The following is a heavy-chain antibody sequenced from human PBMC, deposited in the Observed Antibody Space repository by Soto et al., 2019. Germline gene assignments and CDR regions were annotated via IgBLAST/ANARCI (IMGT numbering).Heavy chain of an antibody. D-gene: IGHD3-3*01. J-gene: IGHJ5*02. CDR2: IYYSGST. CDR1: GGSISSYY. CDR3: ARDSYDFWSGYYTGGWFDP. Sequence: PSETLSLTCTVSGGSISSYYWSWIRQPPGKGLEWIGYIYYSGSTNYNPSLKSRVTISVDMSKNQFSLKLSSVTAADTAVYYCARDSYDFWSGYYTGGWFDPWGQGTLVTVSS. V-gene: IGHV4-59*01.